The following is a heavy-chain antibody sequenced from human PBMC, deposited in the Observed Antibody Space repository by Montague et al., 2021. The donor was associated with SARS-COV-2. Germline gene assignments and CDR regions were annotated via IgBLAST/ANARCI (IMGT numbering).Heavy chain of an antibody. CDR3: ASRPVWQQLCT. CDR1: GGSITSENW. D-gene: IGHD6-13*01. Sequence: SETLSLTCAVSGGSITSENWWSWVRQPPGKGLEWIAETHQWGGTNYNPSLRSRVTILLDNSKNQFSLMLTSVTAADTAMYYCASRPVWQQLCTWGQRTLVSVSS. J-gene: IGHJ4*02. V-gene: IGHV4-4*02. CDR2: THQWGGT.